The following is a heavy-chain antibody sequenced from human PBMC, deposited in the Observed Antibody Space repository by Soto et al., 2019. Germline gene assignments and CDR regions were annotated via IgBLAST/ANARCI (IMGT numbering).Heavy chain of an antibody. D-gene: IGHD3-9*01. V-gene: IGHV6-1*01. CDR2: TYYRSKWYI. J-gene: IGHJ4*02. Sequence: SHTVSRTEDSRGGSVSSNGWTWDCYRQSPSRGLEWLGRTYYRSKWYIDYAVSVKSRITINPDPSNNQLSLQPNSVTPDDTAGYYGVRLVGNPWLAFWGKGTLVPVSS. CDR3: VRLVGNPWLAF. CDR1: GGSVSSNGWT.